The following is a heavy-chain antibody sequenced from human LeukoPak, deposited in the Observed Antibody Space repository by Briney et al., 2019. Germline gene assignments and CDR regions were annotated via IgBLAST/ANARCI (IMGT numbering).Heavy chain of an antibody. CDR1: GGSISSYY. CDR3: ARGQGSGTLDY. CDR2: IYYSGST. J-gene: IGHJ4*02. V-gene: IGHV4-59*01. Sequence: SETLSLTCTVSGGSISSYYWSWIRQPPGKGLEWIGYIYYSGSTNYNPSLKSRVTISVDTSKNQFSLKLSSVTAADTAVYYCARGQGSGTLDYWGQGTLVTVSS. D-gene: IGHD2-2*01.